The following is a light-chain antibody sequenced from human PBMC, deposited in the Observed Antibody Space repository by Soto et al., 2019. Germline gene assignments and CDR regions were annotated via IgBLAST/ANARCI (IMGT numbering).Light chain of an antibody. V-gene: IGLV2-14*01. CDR3: CSYTRSSAPWV. CDR2: EVT. J-gene: IGLJ3*02. CDR1: NSDVGAYNF. Sequence: QSALTQPASASGSPGQSITISCTGSNSDVGAYNFVSWFQQHPGRAPKLIIYEVTSRPSGVSSRFSGSKSGNTASLNISGLQAEDEAYYHCCSYTRSSAPWVLGGGTQLTVL.